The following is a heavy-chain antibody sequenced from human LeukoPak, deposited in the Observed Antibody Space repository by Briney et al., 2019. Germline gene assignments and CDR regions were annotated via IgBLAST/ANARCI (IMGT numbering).Heavy chain of an antibody. Sequence: ASVKVSCKASGYTFTSYYMHRVRQAPGQGLEWMGIINPSGGSTTYAQKFQGRVTMTRDTSTSTVYMELSSLRSEDTAVYYCAILRDYYSNYVYYYYNMDVWGQGTTVTVSS. CDR3: AILRDYYSNYVYYYYNMDV. CDR2: INPSGGST. V-gene: IGHV1-46*01. CDR1: GYTFTSYY. J-gene: IGHJ6*02. D-gene: IGHD4-11*01.